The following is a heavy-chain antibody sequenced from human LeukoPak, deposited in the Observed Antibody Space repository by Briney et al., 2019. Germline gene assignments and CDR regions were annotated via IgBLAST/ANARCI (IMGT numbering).Heavy chain of an antibody. V-gene: IGHV3-30-3*01. J-gene: IGHJ4*02. CDR2: ISYDGSNK. CDR1: GFTFSSYA. CDR3: ARAFMITFGGVIARLGSPFDY. Sequence: GGSLRLSCAASGFTFSSYAMHWVRQAPGKGLEWVAVISYDGSNKYYADSVKGRFTISRDNSKNTLYLQMNSLRAEDTAVYYCARAFMITFGGVIARLGSPFDYWGQGTLVTVSS. D-gene: IGHD3-16*02.